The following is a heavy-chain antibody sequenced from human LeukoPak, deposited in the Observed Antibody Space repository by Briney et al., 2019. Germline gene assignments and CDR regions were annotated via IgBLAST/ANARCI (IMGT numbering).Heavy chain of an antibody. CDR1: GFTFSSYA. CDR3: ARGDTYYYGSGDGY. V-gene: IGHV3-30*04. CDR2: ISYDGSNK. J-gene: IGHJ4*02. D-gene: IGHD3-10*01. Sequence: QTGGSLRLSCAASGFTFSSYAMHWVRQAPGKGLEWVAVISYDGSNKYYADSVKGRFTISRDNSKNTLYLQMNSLRAEDTAVYYCARGDTYYYGSGDGYWGQGTLVAVSS.